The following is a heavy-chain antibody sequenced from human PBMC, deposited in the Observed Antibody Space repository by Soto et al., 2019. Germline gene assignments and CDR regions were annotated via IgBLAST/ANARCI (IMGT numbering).Heavy chain of an antibody. V-gene: IGHV3-33*01. CDR1: GFIFSSHG. Sequence: QVQPVESGGGVVQPGGSLRLSCVASGFIFSSHGFHWVRQAPGKGLEWVADIWHDGSKQFYAEAVKGRFTISRDDSKNTLYLQMNSLRVEDTATYYCARDLSYGSASDWGQGTLVTVSS. CDR3: ARDLSYGSASD. D-gene: IGHD3-10*01. J-gene: IGHJ4*02. CDR2: IWHDGSKQ.